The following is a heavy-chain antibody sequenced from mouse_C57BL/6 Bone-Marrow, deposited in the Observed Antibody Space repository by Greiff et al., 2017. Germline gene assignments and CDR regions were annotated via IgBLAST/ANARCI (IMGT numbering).Heavy chain of an antibody. CDR3: ARNFWQDYAGFAY. J-gene: IGHJ3*01. V-gene: IGHV2-2*01. D-gene: IGHD2-4*01. CDR1: GFSLTSYG. Sequence: QVQLQQSGPGLVQPSQSLSITCTVSGFSLTSYGVHWVRQSPGQGLEWLGVIWSGGSTDYNAAFISRLSISKDNSKSQVFFKMTSLQADDTAIYYCARNFWQDYAGFAYWGQGTLVTVSA. CDR2: IWSGGST.